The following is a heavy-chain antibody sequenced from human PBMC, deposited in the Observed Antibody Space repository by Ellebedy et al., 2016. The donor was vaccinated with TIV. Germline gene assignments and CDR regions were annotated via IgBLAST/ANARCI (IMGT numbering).Heavy chain of an antibody. CDR1: GFTFSNYD. CDR2: IGSAGDT. V-gene: IGHV3-13*04. CDR3: ARVVYCAKGVCPRFIDL. J-gene: IGHJ2*01. D-gene: IGHD2-8*01. Sequence: PGGSLRLPCAASGFTFSNYDMHWVRQAPGKGLEWVSGIGSAGDTYYLDSVKGRFTISRENANNSLYLQMNSPRAGDTAVYFCARVVYCAKGVCPRFIDLWGRGTLVTVSS.